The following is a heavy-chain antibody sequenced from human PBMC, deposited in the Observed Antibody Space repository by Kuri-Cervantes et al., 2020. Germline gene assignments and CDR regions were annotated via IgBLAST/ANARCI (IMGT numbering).Heavy chain of an antibody. D-gene: IGHD5/OR15-5a*01. J-gene: IGHJ4*02. Sequence: GGSLRLSCAVSGFTFSSYAMHWVRQAPGRGLEWVAVILHDVNNKFYADSVKGRFTISRDNSKNTLFLQMNSLRVEDTAVYYCAREKTKWASTIVYYSDYWGQGTLVTVSS. V-gene: IGHV3-30*03. CDR2: ILHDVNNK. CDR3: AREKTKWASTIVYYSDY. CDR1: GFTFSSYA.